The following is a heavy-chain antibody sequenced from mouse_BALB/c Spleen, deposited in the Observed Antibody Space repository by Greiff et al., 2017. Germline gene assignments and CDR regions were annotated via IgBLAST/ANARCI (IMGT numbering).Heavy chain of an antibody. Sequence: VQLQQSGPELVKPGASVKMSCKASGYTFTSYVMHWVKQKPGQGLEWIGYINPYNDGTKYNEKFKGKATLTSDKSSSTAYMELSSLTSEDSAVYYCARWLPLYYYAMDYWGQGTSVTVSS. CDR2: INPYNDGT. CDR3: ARWLPLYYYAMDY. V-gene: IGHV1-14*01. CDR1: GYTFTSYV. D-gene: IGHD2-2*01. J-gene: IGHJ4*01.